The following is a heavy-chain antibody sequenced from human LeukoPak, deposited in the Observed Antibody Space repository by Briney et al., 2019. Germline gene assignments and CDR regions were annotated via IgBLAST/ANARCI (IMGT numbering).Heavy chain of an antibody. J-gene: IGHJ3*02. V-gene: IGHV4-4*07. Sequence: SETLSLTCTVSSGSIRSYYWGWVRQPPGKGLEWIGRIYTTGTTQYNPSLKSRVTMSVDTSTNQFSLNLRSMTAADTAVYYCGRQGYTASYDFFDNWSQGTIVTVS. D-gene: IGHD1-26*01. CDR2: IYTTGTT. CDR3: GRQGYTASYDFFDN. CDR1: SGSIRSYY.